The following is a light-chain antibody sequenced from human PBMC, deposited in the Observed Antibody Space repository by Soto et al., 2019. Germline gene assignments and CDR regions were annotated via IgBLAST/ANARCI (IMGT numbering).Light chain of an antibody. CDR2: GVS. V-gene: IGLV2-14*01. J-gene: IGLJ1*01. CDR1: SSDVGGYDS. Sequence: QSVLXQPASGSGSPGQSIAISCTGTSSDVGGYDSVCWYQQHPGKAPKLIIFGVSNRPSGVSNRFSGSKSGNTASLTISGLQAEDEADYYCSSYTSGSSYVFGTGTKVTVL. CDR3: SSYTSGSSYV.